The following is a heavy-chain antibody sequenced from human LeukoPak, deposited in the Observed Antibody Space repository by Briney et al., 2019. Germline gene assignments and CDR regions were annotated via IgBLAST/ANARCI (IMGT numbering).Heavy chain of an antibody. V-gene: IGHV4-59*01. CDR3: ARAPGGGWFGP. CDR1: GGSITIYY. CDR2: IYYSGST. J-gene: IGHJ5*02. Sequence: SETLSLTCTVSGGSITIYYWSWIRQPPGKRLEWIGYIYYSGSTTYNPSLKSRVTISVDTPKNQFSMKLSSVTAADTAVYYCARAPGGGWFGPWGQGTLVIVSS. D-gene: IGHD3-16*01.